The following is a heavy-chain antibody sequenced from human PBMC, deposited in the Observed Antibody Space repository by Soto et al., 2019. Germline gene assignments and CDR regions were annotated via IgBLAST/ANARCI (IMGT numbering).Heavy chain of an antibody. CDR1: GYSFTSYW. V-gene: IGHV5-10-1*01. J-gene: IGHJ4*02. Sequence: PGESLKISCKDSGYSFTSYWISWVRQMPVKGLEWMGRIDPSDSYTNYSPSFQGHVTISADKSISTAYLQWSSLKASDTAMHYCARLVRGVIITEVLDWGQGTLVTVSS. D-gene: IGHD3-10*01. CDR2: IDPSDSYT. CDR3: ARLVRGVIITEVLD.